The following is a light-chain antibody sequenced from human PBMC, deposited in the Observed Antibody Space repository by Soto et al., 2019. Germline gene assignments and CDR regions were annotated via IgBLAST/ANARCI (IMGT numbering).Light chain of an antibody. V-gene: IGKV1-5*03. J-gene: IGKJ3*01. CDR1: QSISSW. CDR3: QQYNTYSR. CDR2: KAS. Sequence: DIQMTQSPSTLSASVGDRVTITSRASQSISSWLAWNQQKPGKAPKLLLYKASSLESGVPSRFSGGGSGTEFTLTISSLQPDDFATYYCQQYNTYSRFGPGTKVDIK.